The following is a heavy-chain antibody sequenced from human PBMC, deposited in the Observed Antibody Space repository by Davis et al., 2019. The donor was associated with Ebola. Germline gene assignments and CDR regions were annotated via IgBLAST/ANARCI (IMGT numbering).Heavy chain of an antibody. CDR1: GFTFYSYG. CDR2: AWFDASKK. V-gene: IGHV3-33*01. CDR3: ARSEEDGYSYGRTIDY. D-gene: IGHD5-12*01. Sequence: PGGSLRLSCAASGFTFYSYGIHWGRQAPGKGLEWLAVAWFDASKKHYADSVKGRFTISRDNSETTVYLQMNSLRAEDTAVYYCARSEEDGYSYGRTIDYWGQGTLVIVSS. J-gene: IGHJ4*02.